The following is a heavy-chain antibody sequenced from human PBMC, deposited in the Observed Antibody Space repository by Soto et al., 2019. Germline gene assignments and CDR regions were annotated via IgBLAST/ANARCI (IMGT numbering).Heavy chain of an antibody. J-gene: IGHJ6*03. Sequence: QVQLVESGGGVVEPGRSLRLSCAASGFTFSSYAMHWVRQAPGKGLEWVAVISHDGSITYYSDSVKRRFTMSRDNSNNTLFLQMSSRRSEDTAIYYCAKDEYWESHFYYFMDLWGRGTTVTVSS. D-gene: IGHD3-16*01. V-gene: IGHV3-30*15. CDR2: ISHDGSIT. CDR3: AKDEYWESHFYYFMDL. CDR1: GFTFSSYA.